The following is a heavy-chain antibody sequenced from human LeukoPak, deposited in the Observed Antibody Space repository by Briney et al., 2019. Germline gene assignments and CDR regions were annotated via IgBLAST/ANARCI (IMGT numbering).Heavy chain of an antibody. CDR2: MNPNSGNT. CDR3: ARGGTYYYDSSGYYYH. J-gene: IGHJ5*02. V-gene: IGHV1-8*01. Sequence: GASVKVSCKASGYTFTSYDINWVRQAPGQGLEWMGWMNPNSGNTGYAQKFQGRVTMTRNTSISTAYMELSGLRSEDTAVYYCARGGTYYYDSSGYYYHWGQGTLVTVSS. CDR1: GYTFTSYD. D-gene: IGHD3-22*01.